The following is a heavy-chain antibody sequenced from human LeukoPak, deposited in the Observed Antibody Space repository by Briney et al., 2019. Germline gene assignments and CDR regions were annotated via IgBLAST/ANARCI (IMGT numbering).Heavy chain of an antibody. D-gene: IGHD4-17*01. V-gene: IGHV3-23*01. Sequence: GGSLRLSCAASGFTFSSYAMSWVRQAPGKGLEWVSAISGSGGTTYYADSVKDRFTISRDNSKNTLYLQMKSLRAEDTAVYYCAKDTFYGDYDWFDPWGQGTLVTVSS. CDR2: ISGSGGTT. CDR3: AKDTFYGDYDWFDP. CDR1: GFTFSSYA. J-gene: IGHJ5*02.